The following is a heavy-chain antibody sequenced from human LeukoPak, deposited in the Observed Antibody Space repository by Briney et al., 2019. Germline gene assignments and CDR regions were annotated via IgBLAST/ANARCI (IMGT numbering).Heavy chain of an antibody. V-gene: IGHV4-31*03. D-gene: IGHD3-22*01. Sequence: SETLSLTCTVSGGSISSGGYYWSWIRQHPGKGLEWIGYIYYSGSTYYNPSLKSRVTISVDKSKNQFSLKLSSVTAADTAVYYCARTRYDSSGYYTDYWGQGTLVTVSS. CDR3: ARTRYDSSGYYTDY. CDR2: IYYSGST. J-gene: IGHJ4*02. CDR1: GGSISSGGYY.